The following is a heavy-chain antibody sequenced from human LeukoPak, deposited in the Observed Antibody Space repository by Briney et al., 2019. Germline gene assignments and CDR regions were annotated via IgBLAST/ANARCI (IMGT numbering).Heavy chain of an antibody. CDR3: AKGYRITIFGAFDY. Sequence: PGGSLRLSCVASGFGLSGITMNWVRQAPGKGLEWVSSITSGGSYTHYADALRGRFTISRDNSHNSVYLQMNSLSAEDTAVYYCAKGYRITIFGAFDYWGQGTLVTVSS. J-gene: IGHJ4*02. CDR2: ITSGGSYT. V-gene: IGHV3-21*04. CDR1: GFGLSGIT. D-gene: IGHD3-3*01.